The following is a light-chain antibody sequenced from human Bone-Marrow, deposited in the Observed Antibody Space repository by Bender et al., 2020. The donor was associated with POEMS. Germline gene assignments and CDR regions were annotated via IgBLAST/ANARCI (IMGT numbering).Light chain of an antibody. V-gene: IGLV3-21*03. Sequence: SYVLTQSPSVSVAPGKTAEITCGGDNLGGKSVHWYQQKPGQAPVLVVYDDSDRPSGIPERFSGSNSGNTATLTISGVEAGDEADYFCQVWDTNPDHHYAFGSGTKVTVL. CDR3: QVWDTNPDHHYA. CDR1: NLGGKS. CDR2: DDS. J-gene: IGLJ6*01.